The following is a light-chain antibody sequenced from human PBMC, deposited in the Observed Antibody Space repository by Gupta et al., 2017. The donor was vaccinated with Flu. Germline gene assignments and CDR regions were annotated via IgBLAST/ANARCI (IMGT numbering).Light chain of an antibody. CDR2: GAS. V-gene: IGKV3-20*01. J-gene: IGKJ2*01. CDR3: QQEDSEHPLYT. CDR1: QSVSSSY. Sequence: EIVLTQSPGTLSLSPGERATLSCRASQSVSSSYLAWYQQKPGQAPRLLIYGASSRARGIPDRFSGSGSGTDFNLTISRREPEDFAVYYCQQEDSEHPLYTFGQGTKLEIK.